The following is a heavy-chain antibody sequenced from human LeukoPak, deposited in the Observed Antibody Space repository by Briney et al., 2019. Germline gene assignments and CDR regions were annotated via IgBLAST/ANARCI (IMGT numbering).Heavy chain of an antibody. V-gene: IGHV4-34*01. D-gene: IGHD3-22*01. Sequence: PSETLSLTCAVYGGSFSGYYWSWIRQPPGKGLEWIGEINHSGSTNYNPSLKSRVTISVDTSKNQFSLKLSSVTAADTAVYYCARSPYDSSGRYFDYWGQGTLDTVSS. CDR2: INHSGST. CDR3: ARSPYDSSGRYFDY. CDR1: GGSFSGYY. J-gene: IGHJ4*02.